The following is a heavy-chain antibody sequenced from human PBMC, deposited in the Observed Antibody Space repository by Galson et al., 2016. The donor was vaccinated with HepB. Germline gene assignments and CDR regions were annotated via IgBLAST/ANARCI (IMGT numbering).Heavy chain of an antibody. D-gene: IGHD1/OR15-1a*01. CDR3: ARDLWTVANWYISHGLDV. CDR1: GYKFASYG. J-gene: IGHJ6*02. Sequence: SVKVSCKASGYKFASYGLSWVRQAPGQGLEWMGWISVQNGNTKYAQRFQGRVTMTTDTSTNTAYMELRSLRSDDTAVYYCARDLWTVANWYISHGLDVWGQGTTVTVSS. V-gene: IGHV1-18*01. CDR2: ISVQNGNT.